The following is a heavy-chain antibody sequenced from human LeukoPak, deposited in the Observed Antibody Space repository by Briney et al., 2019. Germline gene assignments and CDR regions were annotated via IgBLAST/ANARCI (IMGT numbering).Heavy chain of an antibody. J-gene: IGHJ5*02. V-gene: IGHV4-39*07. CDR3: ARGRSTADYRRRWFDP. Sequence: PSETLSLTCTVSGGSISSSSYYWGWIRQPPGKGLEWIGSIYYSGSTYYNPSLKSRVTISVDTSKNQFSLKLSSVTAADTAVYYCARGRSTADYRRRWFDPWGQGTLVTVSS. CDR1: GGSISSSSYY. D-gene: IGHD4-11*01. CDR2: IYYSGST.